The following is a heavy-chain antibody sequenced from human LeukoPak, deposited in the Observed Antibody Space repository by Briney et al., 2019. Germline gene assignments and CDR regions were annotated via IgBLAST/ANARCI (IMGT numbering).Heavy chain of an antibody. Sequence: GGSLRLSCAASGFTFSSYAMSWVRQAPGKGLEWVSGISSGGGSTYYADSMKGRFTISRDNSENTLYLQMNSLRAEDTAVYYCAKVLSSGGHWFDYWGQGSLVAVSS. CDR2: ISSGGGST. CDR1: GFTFSSYA. CDR3: AKVLSSGGHWFDY. D-gene: IGHD6-19*01. V-gene: IGHV3-23*01. J-gene: IGHJ4*02.